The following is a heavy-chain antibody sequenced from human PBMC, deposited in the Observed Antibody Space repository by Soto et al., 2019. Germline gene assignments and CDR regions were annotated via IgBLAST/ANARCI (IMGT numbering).Heavy chain of an antibody. D-gene: IGHD5-12*01. Sequence: QVQLVQSGAEVKKPGSSVKVSCKASGGTFSSYAISWVRQASGQGLEWMGGIIPIFGTANYAQKFQGRVTITADESTSTAYMELSSLRSEDTAVYYCARDRTPIMVATTSYYYYGMDVWGQGTTVTVSS. CDR1: GGTFSSYA. J-gene: IGHJ6*02. CDR2: IIPIFGTA. V-gene: IGHV1-69*01. CDR3: ARDRTPIMVATTSYYYYGMDV.